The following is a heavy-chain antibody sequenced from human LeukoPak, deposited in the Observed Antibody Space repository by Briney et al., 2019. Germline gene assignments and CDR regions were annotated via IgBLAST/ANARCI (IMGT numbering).Heavy chain of an antibody. V-gene: IGHV1-18*01. CDR2: ISAYNGNI. D-gene: IGHD6-13*01. CDR3: ARALIAAADKTYYFDY. CDR1: GYTFTSYG. J-gene: IGHJ4*02. Sequence: GASVKVSCKASGYTFTSYGISWVRQAPGQGLEWMGWISAYNGNINYAQKLQGRVTMTTDTSTSTAYMELRSLRSDDTAVYYCARALIAAADKTYYFDYWGQGTLVTVSS.